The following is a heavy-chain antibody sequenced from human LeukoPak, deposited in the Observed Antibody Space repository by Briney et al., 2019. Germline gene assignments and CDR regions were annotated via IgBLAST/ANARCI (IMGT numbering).Heavy chain of an antibody. CDR1: GFTVSSNY. D-gene: IGHD6-6*01. Sequence: PGGSLRLSCAASGFTVSSNYMSWVRQAPGKGLEWVSVIYSGGSTYYADSVKGRFTISRDNSKNTLYLQMNSLRAEDTAVYYCARDRGSSGYYYYGMDVWGQGTTVIVS. V-gene: IGHV3-53*01. CDR2: IYSGGST. J-gene: IGHJ6*02. CDR3: ARDRGSSGYYYYGMDV.